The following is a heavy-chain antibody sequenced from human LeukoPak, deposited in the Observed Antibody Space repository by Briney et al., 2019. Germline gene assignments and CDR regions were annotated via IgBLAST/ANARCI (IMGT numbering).Heavy chain of an antibody. CDR2: IYYSGST. CDR3: ARRFADFRFDP. Sequence: PSETLSLTCTVSGGSISSDSYYWGWIRQPPGKGLEWIGTIYYSGSTYYNPPLRSPVTISVDTSKNQFSLKLNSVTAADTAVYYCARRFADFRFDPWGQGTLVTVSS. D-gene: IGHD3-3*01. V-gene: IGHV4-39*01. J-gene: IGHJ5*02. CDR1: GGSISSDSYY.